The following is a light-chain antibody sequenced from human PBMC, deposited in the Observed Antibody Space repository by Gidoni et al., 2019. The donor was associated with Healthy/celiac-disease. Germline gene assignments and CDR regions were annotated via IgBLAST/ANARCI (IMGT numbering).Light chain of an antibody. CDR2: DAS. J-gene: IGKJ1*01. CDR3: QQYNSFDPGT. Sequence: DIQMTQSPSTLSTSVGDRVTITCRASQSISNWLAWYQQKPGKAPKLLIYDASSLESGVPSRFSGSGSGTEFTLTISSLQPDDFATYYCQQYNSFDPGTFGQETKVEIK. V-gene: IGKV1-5*01. CDR1: QSISNW.